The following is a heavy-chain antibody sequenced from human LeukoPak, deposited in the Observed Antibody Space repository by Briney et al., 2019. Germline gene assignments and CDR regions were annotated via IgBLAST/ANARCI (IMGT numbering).Heavy chain of an antibody. CDR2: ISPSSSYI. V-gene: IGHV3-21*01. CDR1: GFSFSGHS. J-gene: IGHJ4*02. D-gene: IGHD2-2*01. Sequence: PGGSQRLSCAASGFSFSGHSINWVRQAPGKGLEWVSSISPSSSYIHYADSVKGRFTISRDNAKNSLYLQMNSLRAEDTAVYYCARGRGCSSMSCYPDYWGRGTLVTVSS. CDR3: ARGRGCSSMSCYPDY.